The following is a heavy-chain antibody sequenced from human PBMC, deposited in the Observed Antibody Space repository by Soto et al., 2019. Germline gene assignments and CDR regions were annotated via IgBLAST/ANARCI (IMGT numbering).Heavy chain of an antibody. Sequence: QVQLVQSGAEVKKPGASVKVSCKASGYTFTTYDINWVRQATGQGFEWMGWMNPNSGNTGYAQKFQGRVTMTRNTSTSTDYMELSSLRSEDTAVYYCTRDYYGSGSYSSWGQGTLVTVSS. CDR3: TRDYYGSGSYSS. V-gene: IGHV1-8*01. CDR1: GYTFTTYD. CDR2: MNPNSGNT. J-gene: IGHJ5*02. D-gene: IGHD3-10*01.